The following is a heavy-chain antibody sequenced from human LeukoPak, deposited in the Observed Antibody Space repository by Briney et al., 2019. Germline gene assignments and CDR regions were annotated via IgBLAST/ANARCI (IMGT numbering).Heavy chain of an antibody. V-gene: IGHV1-8*03. Sequence: VASVKVSCKASGYTFTSYDINWVRQATGQGLEWMGWMNPNSGNTGYAQKFQGRVTITRNTSISTAYMELSSLRSEDTAVYYCARGLDIVATHGGPYYYYMDVWGKGTTVTVSS. J-gene: IGHJ6*03. CDR2: MNPNSGNT. CDR3: ARGLDIVATHGGPYYYYMDV. D-gene: IGHD5-12*01. CDR1: GYTFTSYD.